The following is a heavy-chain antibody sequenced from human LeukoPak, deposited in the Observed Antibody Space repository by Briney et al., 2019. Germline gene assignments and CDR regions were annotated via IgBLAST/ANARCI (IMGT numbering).Heavy chain of an antibody. CDR2: ISAYNGNT. CDR3: ARDLMRTNYDSRGYYFDY. Sequence: ASVKASCKASGYTFTSYGISWVRQAPGQGLEWMGWISAYNGNTNYAQKLQGRVTMTTDTSTSTAYMELRSLRSDDTAVYYCARDLMRTNYDSRGYYFDYWGQGTLVTVSS. J-gene: IGHJ4*02. CDR1: GYTFTSYG. V-gene: IGHV1-18*01. D-gene: IGHD5-12*01.